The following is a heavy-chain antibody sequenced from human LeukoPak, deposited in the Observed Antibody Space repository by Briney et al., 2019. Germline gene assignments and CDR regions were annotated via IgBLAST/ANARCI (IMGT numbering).Heavy chain of an antibody. D-gene: IGHD3-22*01. V-gene: IGHV1-69*02. CDR1: GGTFSSYN. CDR3: ATLNYYDSSGYPFDY. Sequence: SVKVSCKASGGTFSSYNISWLGQAPGQGLDWMGRIIPLLGIANYGQKSQGRVTIAADKSTSTAFMELSSLRSEDTAVYYCATLNYYDSSGYPFDYWGQGTLVTVSS. CDR2: IIPLLGIA. J-gene: IGHJ4*02.